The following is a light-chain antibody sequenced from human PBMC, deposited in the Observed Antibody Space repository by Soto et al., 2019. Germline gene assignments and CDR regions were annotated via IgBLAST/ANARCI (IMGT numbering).Light chain of an antibody. J-gene: IGLJ1*01. V-gene: IGLV2-14*01. CDR2: DVS. CDR1: SSDVGGYNY. CDR3: SSYTSSSTRS. Sequence: QSALTQPASVSRSPGESITISCPGTSSDVGGYNYVSWYQQHPGKAPKLMIYDVSNRPSGVSNRFSGSKSGNTASLTISGLQAEDEADYYCSSYTSSSTRSFGTGTKVTXL.